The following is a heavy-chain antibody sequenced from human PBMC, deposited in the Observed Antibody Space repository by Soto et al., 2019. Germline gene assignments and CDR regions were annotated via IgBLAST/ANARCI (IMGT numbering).Heavy chain of an antibody. CDR1: GGSISSGGYY. Sequence: PSETLSLTCTDSGGSISSGGYYWSWIRQNPGKGLEWIGYIYYSGSTYYNPSLKSRVTITVDTSKNQFSLKLSSVTAADTAVYYCATAPRPYYYDSSGYYYWGQGTLVTVPQ. CDR3: ATAPRPYYYDSSGYYY. D-gene: IGHD3-22*01. V-gene: IGHV4-31*03. CDR2: IYYSGST. J-gene: IGHJ4*02.